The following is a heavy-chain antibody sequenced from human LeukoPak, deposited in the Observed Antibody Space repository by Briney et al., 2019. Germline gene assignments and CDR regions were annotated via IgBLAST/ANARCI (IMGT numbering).Heavy chain of an antibody. J-gene: IGHJ5*02. D-gene: IGHD3-10*01. CDR3: ARGLIPPRITMVRGVHNWFDP. Sequence: SETLSLTCTVSGGSISSYYWSWIRQPPGKGLEWIGEINHSGSTNYNPSLKNRVTISVDTSKNQFSLKLSSVTAADTAVYYCARGLIPPRITMVRGVHNWFDPWGQGTLVTVSS. CDR2: INHSGST. V-gene: IGHV4-34*01. CDR1: GGSISSYY.